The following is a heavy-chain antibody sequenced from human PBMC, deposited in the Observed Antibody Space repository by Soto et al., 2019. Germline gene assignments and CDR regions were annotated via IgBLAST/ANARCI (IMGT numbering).Heavy chain of an antibody. V-gene: IGHV4-39*01. Sequence: SETLSLTCTVSGVSISISSYLWGWIRKPPGKGLEWIGSIYYSGSTYYNPSLKSRVTVSVDTSKNQFSLKLSSVTAADTAVYYCARHPSDFWFDPLGQGTLVTVS. CDR3: ARHPSDFWFDP. D-gene: IGHD2-21*02. CDR1: GVSISISSYL. CDR2: IYYSGST. J-gene: IGHJ5*02.